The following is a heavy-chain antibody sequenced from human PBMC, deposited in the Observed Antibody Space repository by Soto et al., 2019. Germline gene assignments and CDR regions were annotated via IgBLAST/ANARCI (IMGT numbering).Heavy chain of an antibody. Sequence: QIQLVQSGAEVKERGSSVKISCKTSGGTFNTYALTWVRQAPGHGLEWIGGIIPIFGIKNVAQRFQGRVTITADESLTTAYMEMTSLRSDDTAVYYCAKEAGDHWGQGTLVTVSS. CDR1: GGTFNTYA. J-gene: IGHJ4*02. CDR2: IIPIFGIK. CDR3: AKEAGDH. V-gene: IGHV1-69*01. D-gene: IGHD3-10*01.